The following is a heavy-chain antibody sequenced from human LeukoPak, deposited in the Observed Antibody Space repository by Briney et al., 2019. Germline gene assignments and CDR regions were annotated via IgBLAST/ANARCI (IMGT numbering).Heavy chain of an antibody. CDR2: IYYSGST. CDR1: GGSISSGGYY. J-gene: IGHJ4*02. D-gene: IGHD3-10*01. Sequence: PSETLSLTCTVSGGSISSGGYYWSWIRQHPGKGLEWIGCIYYSGSTYYNPSLKSRVTISVDTSKNLFSLKLSSVTAADTAVYYCARGGYGSGSYVFDYWGQGTLVTVSS. CDR3: ARGGYGSGSYVFDY. V-gene: IGHV4-31*03.